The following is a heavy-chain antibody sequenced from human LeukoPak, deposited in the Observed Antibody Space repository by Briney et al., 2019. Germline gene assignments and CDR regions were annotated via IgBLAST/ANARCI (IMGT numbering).Heavy chain of an antibody. Sequence: GEALKISSKASGYVFSNYWIGWGRRLPPEDLEWLGCIFPADCDTRYNPSFQGQVTISADKSISNAYLQWSSLTASDTAVYYCAICPRYSYGLPFEYWDQGPLAPVS. D-gene: IGHD5-18*01. V-gene: IGHV5-51*01. J-gene: IGHJ4*02. CDR2: IFPADCDT. CDR1: GYVFSNYW. CDR3: AICPRYSYGLPFEY.